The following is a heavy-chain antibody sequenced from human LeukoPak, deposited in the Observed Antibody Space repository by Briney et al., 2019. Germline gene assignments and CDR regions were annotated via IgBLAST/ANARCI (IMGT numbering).Heavy chain of an antibody. CDR3: ARDLYCSSTSCYIEEFDP. CDR2: ISSSSSYI. D-gene: IGHD2-2*02. CDR1: GFTFSNYE. Sequence: GGSLRLSCAASGFTFSNYEMNWVRQAPGKGLEWVSSISSSSSYIYYADSVKGRFTISRDNAKNSLYLQMNSLRAEDTAVYYCARDLYCSSTSCYIEEFDPWGQGTLVTVSS. V-gene: IGHV3-21*01. J-gene: IGHJ5*02.